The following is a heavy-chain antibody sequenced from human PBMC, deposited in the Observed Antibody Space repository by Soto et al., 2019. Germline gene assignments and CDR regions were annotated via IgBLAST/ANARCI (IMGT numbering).Heavy chain of an antibody. V-gene: IGHV3-66*01. D-gene: IGHD1-1*01. J-gene: IGHJ2*01. Sequence: EVQLVESGGGLVQPGGSLRLSCAASGFTVSSNYMSWVRRAPGKGLEGVSFIYSGGNTYDADSVKGRFTISSDSSNNTLYLQMNSLRAEDTSVYYCARVRCWGTTDICFPGYFDLWGRGTLVTVSS. CDR2: IYSGGNT. CDR3: ARVRCWGTTDICFPGYFDL. CDR1: GFTVSSNY.